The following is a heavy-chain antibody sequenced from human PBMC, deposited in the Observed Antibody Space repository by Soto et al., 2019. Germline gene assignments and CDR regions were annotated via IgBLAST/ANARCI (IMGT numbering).Heavy chain of an antibody. CDR1: GFTFSNYG. CDR2: ILYDGSDK. V-gene: IGHV3-30*18. D-gene: IGHD3-10*01. CDR3: AKDRIVMIRGVMNYYGMDV. J-gene: IGHJ6*02. Sequence: QVQLVESGGGVVQPGGSLRLSCEASGFTFSNYGMHWVRQAPGKGLEWVAFILYDGSDKYFADSVKGRFTISRDNSKNTLDLQMNSLRAEDTAVYYCAKDRIVMIRGVMNYYGMDVWGQGTTVTVSS.